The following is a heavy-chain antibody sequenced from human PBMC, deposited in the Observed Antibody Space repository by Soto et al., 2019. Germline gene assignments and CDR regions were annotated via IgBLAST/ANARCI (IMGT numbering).Heavy chain of an antibody. D-gene: IGHD6-13*01. J-gene: IGHJ4*02. CDR1: GGSISSGGYY. V-gene: IGHV4-31*03. CDR3: ARASLAAAGTPPYFDY. CDR2: IYYSGST. Sequence: SETLSLTCTVSGGSISSGGYYWSWIRQHPGKGLEWIGYIYYSGSTYYNPSLKSRVTISVDTSKNQFSLKLSSVTAADTAVYYCARASLAAAGTPPYFDYWGQGTLVTVSS.